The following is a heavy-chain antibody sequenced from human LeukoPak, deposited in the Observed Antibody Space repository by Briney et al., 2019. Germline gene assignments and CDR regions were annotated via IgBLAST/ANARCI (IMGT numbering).Heavy chain of an antibody. CDR3: AKYRAEIDY. V-gene: IGHV3-23*01. CDR1: GFTSSSYA. Sequence: PGRSLRLSCAPSGFTSSSYAMSCVRQAPGEGLEWVSAISGSGGSTYYADSVKGRFTISRDNSKNTLYLQMNSLRAEDTAVYYCAKYRAEIDYSGQGTLVTVSS. CDR2: ISGSGGST. J-gene: IGHJ4*02.